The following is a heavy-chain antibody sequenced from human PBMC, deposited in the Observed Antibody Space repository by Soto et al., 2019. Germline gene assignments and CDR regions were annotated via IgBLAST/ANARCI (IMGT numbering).Heavy chain of an antibody. J-gene: IGHJ4*02. CDR3: AKDRLDTAMVTHFDY. V-gene: IGHV3-53*01. D-gene: IGHD5-18*01. Sequence: GGSLRLSCAASGFTVSSNYMSWVRQAPGKGLEWVSVIYSGGSTYYADSVKGRFTISRDNSKNTLYLQMNSLRAEDTAVYYCAKDRLDTAMVTHFDYWGQGTLVTSPQ. CDR1: GFTVSSNY. CDR2: IYSGGST.